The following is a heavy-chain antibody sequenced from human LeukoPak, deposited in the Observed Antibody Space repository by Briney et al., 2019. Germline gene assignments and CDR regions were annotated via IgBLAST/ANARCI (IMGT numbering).Heavy chain of an antibody. V-gene: IGHV4-34*01. D-gene: IGHD3-10*01. CDR1: GGSFSGYY. CDR3: AREAHMSDSYGSGSYYDH. J-gene: IGHJ5*02. CDR2: INHSGST. Sequence: SETLSLTCAVYGGSFSGYYWSWIRQPPGKGLEWIGEINHSGSTNYNPSLKSRVTISVDTSKNQFSLKLSSVTAADTAVYYCAREAHMSDSYGSGSYYDHWGQGTLVTVSS.